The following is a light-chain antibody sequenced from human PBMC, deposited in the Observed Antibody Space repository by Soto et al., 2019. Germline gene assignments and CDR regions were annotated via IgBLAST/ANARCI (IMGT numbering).Light chain of an antibody. CDR2: GAS. J-gene: IGKJ4*01. V-gene: IGKV3-15*01. Sequence: EIVMTQSPATLSVSPGERATLSCRASQSVSSNVAWYQQIPGQTPRLLIYGASTRATGVPARFSGSRSGAEFTLTISSLQSEDFAVYYCQHYVTWPLTFGGGTKVESK. CDR1: QSVSSN. CDR3: QHYVTWPLT.